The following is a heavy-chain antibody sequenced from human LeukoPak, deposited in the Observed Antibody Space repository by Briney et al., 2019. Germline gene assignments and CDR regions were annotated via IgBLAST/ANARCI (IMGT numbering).Heavy chain of an antibody. D-gene: IGHD3-22*01. Sequence: ASVKVSCKASGYTFTSYCMHWVRQAPGQGLEWMGVINPSGGSTSYAQKFQGRITMTRDMSTSTVYMELSSLRSEDTAVYYCARYYDSSGYWEPYYFDYWGQGTLVTVSS. CDR2: INPSGGST. CDR1: GYTFTSYC. V-gene: IGHV1-46*01. J-gene: IGHJ4*02. CDR3: ARYYDSSGYWEPYYFDY.